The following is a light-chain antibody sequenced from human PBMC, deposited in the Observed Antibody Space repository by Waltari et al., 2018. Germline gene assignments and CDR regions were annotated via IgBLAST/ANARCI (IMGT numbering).Light chain of an antibody. CDR3: CSFASSRTWV. CDR1: TRVVGNYNL. CDR2: ENS. J-gene: IGLJ3*02. Sequence: QSALTQPASVSGSPGQSITISCTGTTRVVGNYNLFSWYQQVPGRAPKLMIYENSRRPSDISHRFSGSKSGNTASLTISGLQAEDEADYYCCSFASSRTWVFGGGTKLTVL. V-gene: IGLV2-23*01.